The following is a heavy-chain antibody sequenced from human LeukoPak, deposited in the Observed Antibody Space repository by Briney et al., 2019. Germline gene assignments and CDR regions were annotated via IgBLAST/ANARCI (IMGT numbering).Heavy chain of an antibody. CDR2: ISGSGGST. V-gene: IGHV3-23*01. D-gene: IGHD3-22*01. CDR3: AKVMYYYDSSGLPDY. CDR1: GFTFTNYW. J-gene: IGHJ4*02. Sequence: PGGSLRLSCAASGFTFTNYWMFWVRQAPGKGLEWVSAISGSGGSTYYADSVKGRFTISRDNSKNTLYLQMNSLRAEDTAVYYCAKVMYYYDSSGLPDYWGQGTLVTVSS.